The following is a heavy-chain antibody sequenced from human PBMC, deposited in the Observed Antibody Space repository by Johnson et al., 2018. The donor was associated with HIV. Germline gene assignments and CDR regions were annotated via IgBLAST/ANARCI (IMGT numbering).Heavy chain of an antibody. J-gene: IGHJ3*01. CDR3: VKDVGDGYNRWGVFDF. Sequence: VQLVESGGGLVQPGGSLRLSCAASGFTVSRNYMNWVRQAPGKGLEWVSVIYSGGSTHYADSVKGRFTISRDNSKNTVYLQMNSLRAEDTAVYYCVKDVGDGYNRWGVFDFWGQGTMVTVSS. CDR1: GFTVSRNY. V-gene: IGHV3-66*01. D-gene: IGHD5-24*01. CDR2: IYSGGST.